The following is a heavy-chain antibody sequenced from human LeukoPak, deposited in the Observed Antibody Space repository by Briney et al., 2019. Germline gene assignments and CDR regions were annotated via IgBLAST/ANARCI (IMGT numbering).Heavy chain of an antibody. Sequence: GGTLRLSCAASGFTFSSYGMSWVRQAPGKGLEWVSAISGSGGSTYYADSVKGRFTISRDNAENSLYLQMNSLRAEDTAVYYCAREHYFYHMDGWGEGTTVTISS. CDR2: ISGSGGST. J-gene: IGHJ6*03. CDR3: AREHYFYHMDG. CDR1: GFTFSSYG. V-gene: IGHV3-23*01.